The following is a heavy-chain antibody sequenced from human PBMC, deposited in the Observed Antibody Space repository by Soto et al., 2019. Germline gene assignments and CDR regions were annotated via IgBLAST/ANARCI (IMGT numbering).Heavy chain of an antibody. CDR3: ARSQTVGSRINDAFNI. CDR2: IYPGDSDT. V-gene: IGHV5-51*01. J-gene: IGHJ3*02. Sequence: LGESLKISCKCFGYNFPNCWIALVRQMPGKGLEWMGIIYPGDSDTRYSPSFQGRVTISADKSISTAYLQWSSLKASDTAMYYCARSQTVGSRINDAFNIWGQGTMVTVSS. D-gene: IGHD1-26*01. CDR1: GYNFPNCW.